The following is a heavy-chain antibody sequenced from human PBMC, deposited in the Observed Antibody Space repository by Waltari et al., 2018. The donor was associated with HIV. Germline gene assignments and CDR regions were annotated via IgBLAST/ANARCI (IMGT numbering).Heavy chain of an antibody. CDR3: ANSFEEQWPTGYYFDY. CDR1: GYTFTGYY. J-gene: IGHJ4*02. Sequence: QVQLVQSGAEVKKPGASVKASCKASGYTFTGYYMHWVRPAPGQGLEWMGRINPNSGGTNYAQKFQGSVTMTRDTSISTAYMELSRLRSDDTAVYYCANSFEEQWPTGYYFDYWGQGTLVTVSS. CDR2: INPNSGGT. V-gene: IGHV1-2*06. D-gene: IGHD6-19*01.